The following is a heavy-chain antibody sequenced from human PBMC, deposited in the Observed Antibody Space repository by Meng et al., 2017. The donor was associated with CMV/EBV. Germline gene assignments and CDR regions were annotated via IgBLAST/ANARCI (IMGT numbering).Heavy chain of an antibody. J-gene: IGHJ6*02. CDR3: ARGIYDFWSGYNYGLDV. V-gene: IGHV3-48*04. D-gene: IGHD3-3*01. Sequence: GGSLRLSCAASGFTFSSYWMNWVRQAPGKGLEWISYIDSSGNTMYYADSVKGRFTISRDNAKNSLYLQMNSLRGEDTAVYYCARGIYDFWSGYNYGLDVWGQGTTVTVSS. CDR1: GFTFSSYW. CDR2: IDSSGNTM.